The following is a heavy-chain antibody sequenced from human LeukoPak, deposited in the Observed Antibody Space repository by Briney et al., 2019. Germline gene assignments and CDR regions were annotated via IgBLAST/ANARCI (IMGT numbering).Heavy chain of an antibody. Sequence: GESLRISCKGSGYSFTSYWISWVRQMPGKGLEWMGRIDPSDSYTNYSPSFQGHVTISADKSISTAYLQWSSLKASDTAMYYCASSRGYYGSGSYYQYWYFDLWGRGTLVTVSS. J-gene: IGHJ2*01. CDR3: ASSRGYYGSGSYYQYWYFDL. D-gene: IGHD3-10*01. CDR2: IDPSDSYT. CDR1: GYSFTSYW. V-gene: IGHV5-10-1*01.